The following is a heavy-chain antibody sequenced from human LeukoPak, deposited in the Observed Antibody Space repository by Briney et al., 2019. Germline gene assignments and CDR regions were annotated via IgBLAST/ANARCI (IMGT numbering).Heavy chain of an antibody. CDR2: IYYSGST. CDR1: GGSISSYY. D-gene: IGHD6-19*01. V-gene: IGHV4-59*01. J-gene: IGHJ4*02. CDR3: ARDTEVGSGLDY. Sequence: KASETLSLTCTVSGGSISSYYWSWIRQPPGKGLEWIGYIYYSGSTNYNPSLKSRVTISVDTSKNQFSLKLSSVTAADTAVYYCARDTEVGSGLDYWGQGTLVTVSS.